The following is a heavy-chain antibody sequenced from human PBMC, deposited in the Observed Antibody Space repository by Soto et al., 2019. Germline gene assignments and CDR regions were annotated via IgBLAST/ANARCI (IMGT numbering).Heavy chain of an antibody. J-gene: IGHJ3*02. D-gene: IGHD2-15*01. CDR2: MNPNSGNT. CDR3: ERAVAATGDAFDI. CDR1: GYTFTSYD. V-gene: IGHV1-8*01. Sequence: QVQLVQSGAEVKKPGASVKVSCKASGYTFTSYDINWVRQATGQGLEWMGWMNPNSGNTGYAQKFKGRVTMTRNTSISTAYMELSSLRSEDTAVYYGERAVAATGDAFDIWGQGTMVTVSS.